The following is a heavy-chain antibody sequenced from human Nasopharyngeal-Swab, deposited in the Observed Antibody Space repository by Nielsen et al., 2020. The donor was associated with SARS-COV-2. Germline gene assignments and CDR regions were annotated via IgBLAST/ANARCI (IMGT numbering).Heavy chain of an antibody. V-gene: IGHV3-30*18. J-gene: IGHJ6*02. D-gene: IGHD3-9*01. CDR2: ISYDGSNK. Sequence: GESLKISCAASGFTFSSYGMHWVRQAPGKGLEWVAVISYDGSNKYYADSMKGRFTIPRDNSKNTLYLQMNSLRAEDTAVYYCAKEAGYYDILTGYYLSLGYGMDVWGQGTTVTVSS. CDR1: GFTFSSYG. CDR3: AKEAGYYDILTGYYLSLGYGMDV.